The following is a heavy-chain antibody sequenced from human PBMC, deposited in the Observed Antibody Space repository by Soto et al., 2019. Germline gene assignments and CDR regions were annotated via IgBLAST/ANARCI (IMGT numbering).Heavy chain of an antibody. V-gene: IGHV3-30*18. Sequence: QAQLVASGGGEAQPGRSLRLSCAASGFIFSTYGIHWVRQAPGKGLEWVAFISYDGTTEDYGEPVRCRFSISRDNSQKTVDLLLNSLRPDDTATYFCAKSRGCTARDAFDTWGQGTRVTVS. J-gene: IGHJ3*01. D-gene: IGHD2-21*02. CDR3: AKSRGCTARDAFDT. CDR2: ISYDGTTE. CDR1: GFIFSTYG.